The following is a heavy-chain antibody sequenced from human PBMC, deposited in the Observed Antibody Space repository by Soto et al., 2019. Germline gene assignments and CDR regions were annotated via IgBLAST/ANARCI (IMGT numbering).Heavy chain of an antibody. V-gene: IGHV3-23*01. J-gene: IGHJ4*02. Sequence: EVQLLESGGGLVQAGGSLRLSCAATGFTVRTNGMSWVRLAPGKGLEWVASFSSGSSDTHYADSLKGRFAISRDNSKNTLYLQMNSLRVEDTALYYCAGHGRYSYLGQGTLVTVSS. CDR1: GFTVRTNG. D-gene: IGHD1-1*01. CDR3: AGHGRYSY. CDR2: FSSGSSDT.